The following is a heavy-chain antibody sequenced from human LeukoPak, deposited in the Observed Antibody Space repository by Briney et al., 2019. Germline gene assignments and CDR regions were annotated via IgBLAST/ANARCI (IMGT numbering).Heavy chain of an antibody. D-gene: IGHD5-24*01. CDR2: INPSGTGT. V-gene: IGHV1-46*01. Sequence: GASVKVSCKASGYTFTGYYMHWVRQAPGQGLEWMGVINPSGTGTSYAQKFQGRITMSRGTSTSTVYMELSSLRSEDTAFYYCATDHSMANTAWWFDPWGQGTLVTVSS. CDR3: ATDHSMANTAWWFDP. J-gene: IGHJ5*02. CDR1: GYTFTGYY.